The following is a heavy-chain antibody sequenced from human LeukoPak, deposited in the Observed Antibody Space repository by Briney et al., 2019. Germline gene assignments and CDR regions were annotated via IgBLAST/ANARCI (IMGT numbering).Heavy chain of an antibody. J-gene: IGHJ4*02. CDR1: GDTFSSYT. Sequence: SVKVSCKASGDTFSSYTISWVRHAPGQGLEWMGRIIPILGIANYAQKFQGRVTITADKSTSTAYMELSSLRSEDTAVYYCARGSFPDVGALLFDYWGQGTLVTVSS. V-gene: IGHV1-69*02. CDR2: IIPILGIA. CDR3: ARGSFPDVGALLFDY. D-gene: IGHD1-26*01.